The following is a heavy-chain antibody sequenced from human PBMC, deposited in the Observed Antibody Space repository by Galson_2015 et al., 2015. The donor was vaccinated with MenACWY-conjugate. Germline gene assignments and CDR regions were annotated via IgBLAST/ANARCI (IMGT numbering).Heavy chain of an antibody. CDR3: AKETVFTAWGLFHY. CDR1: GFTFTDYR. Sequence: SLRLSCAVSGFTFTDYRMHWVRQAPGKGLEWVSLIDRDGGKTYYADSVRGRFTTSRDNSKNSLYLQMNSLRTEDTALYYCAKETVFTAWGLFHYWGQGTLVTVSS. D-gene: IGHD7-27*01. J-gene: IGHJ4*02. V-gene: IGHV3-43*01. CDR2: IDRDGGKT.